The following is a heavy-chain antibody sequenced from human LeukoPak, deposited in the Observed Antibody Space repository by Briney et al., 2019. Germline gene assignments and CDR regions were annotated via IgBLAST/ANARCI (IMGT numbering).Heavy chain of an antibody. CDR3: AREKGSSGLTY. V-gene: IGHV3-11*01. CDR2: ISSSGSTI. J-gene: IGHJ4*02. D-gene: IGHD6-19*01. Sequence: GGPLRLPCAPSGFTFSYYYMSWLPHAPGKALEWGSYISSSGSTIYYADSVKRRFTISRDNAKNSLYLQMNSLRAEGTAVYYCAREKGSSGLTYWGQGTLVTVPS. CDR1: GFTFSYYY.